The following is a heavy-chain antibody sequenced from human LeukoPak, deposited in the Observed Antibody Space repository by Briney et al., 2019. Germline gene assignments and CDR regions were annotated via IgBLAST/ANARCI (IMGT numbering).Heavy chain of an antibody. CDR3: AREGTYSSGFFGY. V-gene: IGHV4-39*07. D-gene: IGHD6-19*01. J-gene: IGHJ4*02. CDR2: IYYSGST. Sequence: PSETLSLTCTVSGGSISSSSYYWGWIRQPPGKGLEWIGSIYYSGSTYYNPSLKSRVTISVDTCKNQFSLKLSSVTAADTAVYYCAREGTYSSGFFGYWGQGTLVTVSS. CDR1: GGSISSSSYY.